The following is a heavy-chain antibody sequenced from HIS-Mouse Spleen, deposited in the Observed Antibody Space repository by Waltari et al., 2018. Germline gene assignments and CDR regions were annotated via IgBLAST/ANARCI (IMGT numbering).Heavy chain of an antibody. CDR2: MKTSSGNE. CDR1: GYTSTSDD. J-gene: IGHJ4*02. D-gene: IGHD6-6*01. V-gene: IGHV1-8*01. Sequence: QVQLWQSGAEVKKPGASVKVSCKASGYTSTSDDINWVRQATGQGHEWMGWMKTSSGNEGYRQKSQSRVIPTKKASISKAYMERRSLSSEDTAVYYCARGHEYSNDFDYWGQGTLVTVSS. CDR3: ARGHEYSNDFDY.